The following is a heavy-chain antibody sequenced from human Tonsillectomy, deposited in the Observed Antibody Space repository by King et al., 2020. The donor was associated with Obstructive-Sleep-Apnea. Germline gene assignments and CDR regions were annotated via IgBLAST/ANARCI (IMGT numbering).Heavy chain of an antibody. CDR1: GGSFSGYY. V-gene: IGHV4-34*01. CDR3: ARVGEEGSIRGYGLDV. CDR2: INQSGST. Sequence: VQLQQWGAGLLKPSETLSLTCAIYGGSFSGYYWSWVRQPPGKGLEWIGEINQSGSTNYNPSLKSRVTISVDTSKNQFSLKLSSVTAADTAVYYCARVGEEGSIRGYGLDVWGQGTTLTVSS. J-gene: IGHJ6*02. D-gene: IGHD2-2*01.